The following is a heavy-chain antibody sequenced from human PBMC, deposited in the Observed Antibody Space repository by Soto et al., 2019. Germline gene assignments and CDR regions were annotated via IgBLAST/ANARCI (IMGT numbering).Heavy chain of an antibody. CDR3: ARSLRRYGEVPFDY. J-gene: IGHJ4*02. CDR1: SGSISSSNW. D-gene: IGHD4-17*01. Sequence: PSETLSLTCAVSSGSISSSNWWSWVRQPPGKGLEWIGEIYHSGSTNYNPSLKSRVTISVDKSKNQFSLKLSSVTAADTAVYYCARSLRRYGEVPFDYWGQGTLVTVSS. V-gene: IGHV4-4*02. CDR2: IYHSGST.